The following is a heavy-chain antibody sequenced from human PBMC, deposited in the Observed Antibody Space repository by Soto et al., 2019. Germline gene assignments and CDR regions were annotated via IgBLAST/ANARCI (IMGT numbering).Heavy chain of an antibody. V-gene: IGHV3-73*01. D-gene: IGHD2-21*01. CDR1: GFTFSGSA. CDR3: ASSPDADCGASDCRNWFDP. Sequence: EVQLVESGGGLVQPGGSLKLSCAASGFTFSGSAIHWVRQASGKGLEWVGRIKTKGNNYATAYGASLKGRFTISRDDSERTAYLQMNSLKTDDTAVYYCASSPDADCGASDCRNWFDPWGQGTLVTVSS. CDR2: IKTKGNNYAT. J-gene: IGHJ5*02.